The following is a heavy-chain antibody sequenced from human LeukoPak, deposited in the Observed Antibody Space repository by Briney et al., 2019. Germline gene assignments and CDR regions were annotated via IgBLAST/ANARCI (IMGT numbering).Heavy chain of an antibody. CDR2: IYYSGST. D-gene: IGHD3-22*01. CDR3: ARGGPYDSSGYYVRGAFDI. Sequence: SETLSLTCTVSGGCISSYYWSWIRQPPGKGLERIRYIYYSGSTNYNPSLKSRVTISVDTSKNQFSLKLSSVTAADTAVYYCARGGPYDSSGYYVRGAFDIWGQGTMVTVSS. J-gene: IGHJ3*02. V-gene: IGHV4-59*01. CDR1: GGCISSYY.